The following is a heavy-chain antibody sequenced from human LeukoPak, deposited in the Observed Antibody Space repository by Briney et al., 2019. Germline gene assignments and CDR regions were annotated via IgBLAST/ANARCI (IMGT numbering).Heavy chain of an antibody. D-gene: IGHD3-16*01. CDR3: AIEGGYFDY. J-gene: IGHJ4*02. V-gene: IGHV1-18*04. Sequence: EASVQVSCKASGYTFTGYYMHWVRQAPGQGLEWMGWISAYNGNTNYAQKLQGRVTMTTDTSTSTAYMELRSLRSDDTAVYYCAIEGGYFDYWGQGTLVTVSS. CDR1: GYTFTGYY. CDR2: ISAYNGNT.